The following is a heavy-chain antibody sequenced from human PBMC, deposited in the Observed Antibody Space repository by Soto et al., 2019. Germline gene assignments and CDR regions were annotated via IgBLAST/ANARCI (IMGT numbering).Heavy chain of an antibody. Sequence: EVQLVESGGGLVQPGRSLRLSCGASGFTLDDYAMHWVRQAPGKGLEWVSGLNWNSGSIGYADSVKGRFTISRDNAKNSLYLQMNSLRAEDTALYYCAKDQSNALEDSYGFDYWGQGNLVTVSS. V-gene: IGHV3-9*01. CDR1: GFTLDDYA. CDR2: LNWNSGSI. D-gene: IGHD5-18*01. CDR3: AKDQSNALEDSYGFDY. J-gene: IGHJ4*02.